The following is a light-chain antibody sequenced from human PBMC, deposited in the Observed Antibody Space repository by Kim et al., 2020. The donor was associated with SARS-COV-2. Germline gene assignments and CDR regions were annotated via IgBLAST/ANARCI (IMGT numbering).Light chain of an antibody. Sequence: VSPGQTASITCSGDKLGDKYACWYQQKAGQSPVLVIYQDTKRPSGIPERFSGSNSGNTATLTISGTRAMDEADYYCQAWDSSTVLFGGGTQLTVL. V-gene: IGLV3-1*01. CDR1: KLGDKY. J-gene: IGLJ2*01. CDR3: QAWDSSTVL. CDR2: QDT.